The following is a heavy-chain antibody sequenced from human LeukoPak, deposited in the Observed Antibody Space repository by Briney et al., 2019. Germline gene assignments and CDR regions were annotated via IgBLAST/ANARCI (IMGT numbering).Heavy chain of an antibody. CDR3: ARDKIVGATGWFDP. CDR2: ISSSGSTI. Sequence: GGSLRLSCAASGFTVSSNYMSWVRQAPGKGLEWVSYISSSGSTIYYADSVKGRFTISRDNAKNSLYLQMNSLRAEDTAVYYCARDKIVGATGWFDPWGQGTLVTVSS. D-gene: IGHD1-26*01. CDR1: GFTVSSNY. V-gene: IGHV3-11*04. J-gene: IGHJ5*02.